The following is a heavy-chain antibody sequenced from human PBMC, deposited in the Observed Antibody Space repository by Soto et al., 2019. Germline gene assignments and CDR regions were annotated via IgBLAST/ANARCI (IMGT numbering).Heavy chain of an antibody. CDR1: GFSFSSYA. J-gene: IGHJ4*02. Sequence: GGSLRLSCAPSGFSFSSYAIHWVRQAPGKGLEWISYINSASTTTFHADSVKGRFTVSRDNAKNSLYLQMSSLRHEDTAVYYCARDLSHWGQGTLVTVSS. V-gene: IGHV3-48*02. CDR3: ARDLSH. CDR2: INSASTTT.